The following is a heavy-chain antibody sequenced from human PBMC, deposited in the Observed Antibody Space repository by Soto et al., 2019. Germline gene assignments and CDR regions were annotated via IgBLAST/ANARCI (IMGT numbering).Heavy chain of an antibody. Sequence: ESGGGLVKPGGSLRLSCAASGFTFSSYSMNWVRQAPGKGLEWVSSISSSSSYIYYAESVKGRFTFSRDNAKNSLYLQMNSLRAEDTAVYYCARDTTFYDSPPVYFEYWGQGTLVTVSS. CDR3: ARDTTFYDSPPVYFEY. CDR1: GFTFSSYS. CDR2: ISSSSSYI. J-gene: IGHJ4*02. D-gene: IGHD5-12*01. V-gene: IGHV3-21*01.